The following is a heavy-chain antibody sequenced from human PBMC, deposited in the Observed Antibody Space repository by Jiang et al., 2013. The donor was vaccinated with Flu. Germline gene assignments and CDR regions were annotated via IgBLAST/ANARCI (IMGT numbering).Heavy chain of an antibody. CDR2: MNPNSGNT. V-gene: IGHV1-8*01. J-gene: IGHJ4*02. D-gene: IGHD3-22*01. Sequence: WMNPNSGNTGYAQKFQGRVTMTRNTSISTAYMELSSLRSEDTAVYYCARVRLPYYYDSSGYYYYWGQGTLVTVSS. CDR3: ARVRLPYYYDSSGYYYY.